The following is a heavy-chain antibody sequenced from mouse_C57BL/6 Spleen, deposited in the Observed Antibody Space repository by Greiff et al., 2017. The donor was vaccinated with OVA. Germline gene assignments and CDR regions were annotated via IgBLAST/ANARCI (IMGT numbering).Heavy chain of an antibody. D-gene: IGHD1-1*01. CDR3: ARKESVVAPFDY. V-gene: IGHV1-81*01. CDR1: GYTFTSYG. CDR2: IYPRSGNT. J-gene: IGHJ2*01. Sequence: VKLMESGAELARPGASVKLSCKASGYTFTSYGISWVKQRTGQGLEWIGEIYPRSGNTYYNEKFKGKATLTVDTSSSTAYMQLSSLTSEDSAVYYCARKESVVAPFDYWGQGTTLTVSS.